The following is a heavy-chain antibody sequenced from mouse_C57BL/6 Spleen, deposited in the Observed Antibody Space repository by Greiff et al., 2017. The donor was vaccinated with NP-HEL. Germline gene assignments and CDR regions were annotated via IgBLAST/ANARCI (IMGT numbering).Heavy chain of an antibody. V-gene: IGHV2-2*01. CDR3: AKYGDDEGENYYAKDY. D-gene: IGHD2-2*01. Sequence: QVQLQQPGPGLVQPSQSLSITCTVSGFSLTSYGVHWVRQSPGTGLEWLGVIWSGGSTDYNAAFISRLSISKDNSKSQVFFKMNSLQADDTAIYYGAKYGDDEGENYYAKDYWGQGTSVTVSS. CDR2: IWSGGST. J-gene: IGHJ4*01. CDR1: GFSLTSYG.